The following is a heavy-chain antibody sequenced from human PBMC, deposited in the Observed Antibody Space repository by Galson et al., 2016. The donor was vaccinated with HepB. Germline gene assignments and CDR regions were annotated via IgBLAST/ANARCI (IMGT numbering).Heavy chain of an antibody. V-gene: IGHV4-4*01. J-gene: IGHJ4*02. CDR1: GDPKGIISRNW. CDR2: ISQGGTT. Sequence: LSLTCSVSGDPKGIISRNWWSWVRQLPGKGLEWIGEISQGGTTNYNPSLKSRVTMSIDKTQNQFFLTLTSVTAADTAVYFCARDQGGFTYTYDYWGQGTLVTVSS. CDR3: ARDQGGFTYTYDY. D-gene: IGHD3-16*01.